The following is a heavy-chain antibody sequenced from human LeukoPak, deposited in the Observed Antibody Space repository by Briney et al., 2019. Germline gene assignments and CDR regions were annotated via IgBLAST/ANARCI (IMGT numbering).Heavy chain of an antibody. CDR3: ARVDCSSTSLPSYFDY. J-gene: IGHJ4*02. CDR1: GGSISSSSYY. D-gene: IGHD2-2*01. CDR2: IYYSGST. V-gene: IGHV4-39*01. Sequence: SETLSLTCTVSGGSISSSSYYWGCIRQPPGKGLECIGSIYYSGSTYYNPSLKSRVTISVDTSKNQFSLKLSSVTAADTAVYYCARVDCSSTSLPSYFDYWGQGTLVTVSS.